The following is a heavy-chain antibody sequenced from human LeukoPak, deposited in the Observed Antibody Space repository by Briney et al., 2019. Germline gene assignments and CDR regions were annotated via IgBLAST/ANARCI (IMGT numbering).Heavy chain of an antibody. CDR3: ARDIAVTNFDY. Sequence: GASVKVSCKASGYTFTSYGISWVRQAPGQGLEWMGWISAYNGNTNYAQKLQGRVTLTIDTSTNTAYMELRSLRSDDTAVYYCARDIAVTNFDYWGQGTLVTVSS. V-gene: IGHV1-18*01. CDR2: ISAYNGNT. D-gene: IGHD4-17*01. J-gene: IGHJ4*02. CDR1: GYTFTSYG.